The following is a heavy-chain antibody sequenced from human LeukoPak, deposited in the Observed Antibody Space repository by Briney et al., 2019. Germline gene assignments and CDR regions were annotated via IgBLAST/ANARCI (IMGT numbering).Heavy chain of an antibody. CDR1: GFTFGDYA. CDR3: TRDPSPHFIAVAGTDWFDP. D-gene: IGHD6-19*01. J-gene: IGHJ5*02. V-gene: IGHV3-49*04. CDR2: IRSKAYGGTT. Sequence: GGSLRLSCTASGFTFGDYAMSWVRQAPGKGLEWVGFIRSKAYGGTTEYAASVKGRFTISRDDSKSIAYLQMNSLKTEDTAVYYCTRDPSPHFIAVAGTDWFDPWGQGTLVTVSS.